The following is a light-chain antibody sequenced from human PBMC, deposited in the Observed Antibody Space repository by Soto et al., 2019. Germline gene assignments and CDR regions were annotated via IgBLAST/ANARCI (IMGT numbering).Light chain of an antibody. J-gene: IGLJ1*01. Sequence: QSALTQPASVSGSPGQSITISCTGTSSDVGNYDLVSWYQQLPGKAPKFILYEGSKRPSGVSNRFSGSKSGNTASLTISGLQAEDEADYYCCSYAGSSTYVFGPAPKVTVL. CDR1: SSDVGNYDL. CDR2: EGS. CDR3: CSYAGSSTYV. V-gene: IGLV2-23*01.